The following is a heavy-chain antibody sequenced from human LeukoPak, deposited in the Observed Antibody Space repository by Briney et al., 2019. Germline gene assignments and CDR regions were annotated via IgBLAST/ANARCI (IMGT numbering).Heavy chain of an antibody. CDR1: GYTLTELS. CDR3: ARDLRRYSSSWYSPNYGMDV. Sequence: ASVKVSCKVSGYTLTELSMHWVRQAPGKGLEWMGGFDPEDGETIYAQKFQGRVTMTEDTSTDTAYMELSSLRSEDTAVYYCARDLRRYSSSWYSPNYGMDVWGQGTTVTVSS. V-gene: IGHV1-24*01. D-gene: IGHD6-13*01. J-gene: IGHJ6*02. CDR2: FDPEDGET.